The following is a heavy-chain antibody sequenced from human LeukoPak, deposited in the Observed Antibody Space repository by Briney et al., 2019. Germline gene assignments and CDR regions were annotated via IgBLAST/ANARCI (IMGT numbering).Heavy chain of an antibody. J-gene: IGHJ4*02. CDR2: IYYSGST. Sequence: SETLSLTCTVSGGSISSYYWSWIRQPPGKGLEWIGYIYYSGSTNYNPSLKSRVTISVDTSKNQFSLKLSSVTAADTAVYYCARVGYYDSSGSQYYFDYWGQGTLATVSS. CDR3: ARVGYYDSSGSQYYFDY. V-gene: IGHV4-59*12. D-gene: IGHD3-22*01. CDR1: GGSISSYY.